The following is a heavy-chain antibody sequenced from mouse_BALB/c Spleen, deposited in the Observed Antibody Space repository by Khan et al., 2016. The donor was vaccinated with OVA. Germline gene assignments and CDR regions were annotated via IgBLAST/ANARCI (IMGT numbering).Heavy chain of an antibody. CDR2: INPYNGDT. CDR1: GYSFTGYF. Sequence: VQLQQSGPELVKPGASVKISCKASGYSFTGYFMNWVKQSRGKSLEWIGRINPYNGDTFYNQKFKGKATLTVDKSSSTAHMELLSLTSEDSAVYYCTDGYYRDAMDYWGQGTSVTVSS. V-gene: IGHV1-37*01. CDR3: TDGYYRDAMDY. J-gene: IGHJ4*01. D-gene: IGHD2-3*01.